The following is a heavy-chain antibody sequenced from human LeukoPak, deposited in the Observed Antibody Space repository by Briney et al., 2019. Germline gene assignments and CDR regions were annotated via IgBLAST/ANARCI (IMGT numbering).Heavy chain of an antibody. V-gene: IGHV4-39*07. CDR2: IYYSGST. Sequence: SETLSLTCTVSGGSISSSSYYWGWIRQPPGKGLEWIGSIYYSGSTYYNPSLKSRVTISVDTSKNQFSLKLSSVTAADTAVYYCLNLNWFDPWGQGTLVTVSS. J-gene: IGHJ5*02. CDR3: LNLNWFDP. CDR1: GGSISSSSYY.